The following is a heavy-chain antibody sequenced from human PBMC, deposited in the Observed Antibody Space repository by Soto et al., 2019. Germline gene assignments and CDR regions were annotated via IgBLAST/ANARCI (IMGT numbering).Heavy chain of an antibody. V-gene: IGHV1-46*01. CDR1: GYTFTSYY. Sequence: ASVKVSCKASGYTFTSYYMHWVRQAPGQGLEWMGIINPRGSSTSYAQKFQGRVTMTRDTSTSTVYMELSRLRSDDTAVYYCARVRGLGYCRGDSCYFDYWGQGTLVNVSS. CDR2: INPRGSST. J-gene: IGHJ4*02. D-gene: IGHD2-15*01. CDR3: ARVRGLGYCRGDSCYFDY.